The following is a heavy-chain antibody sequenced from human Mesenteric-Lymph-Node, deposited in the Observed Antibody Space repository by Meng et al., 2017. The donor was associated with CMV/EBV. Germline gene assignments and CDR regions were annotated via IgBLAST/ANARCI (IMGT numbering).Heavy chain of an antibody. CDR2: IRYDGSNK. CDR3: AKDHEWELPGRGDAFDI. CDR1: GFTFSSYG. D-gene: IGHD1-26*01. Sequence: LSLTCAASGFTFSSYGMHWVRQAPGKGLEWVAFIRYDGSNKYYADSVKGRFTISRDNSKNTLYLQMNSLRAEDTAVYYCAKDHEWELPGRGDAFDIWGQGTMVTVSS. V-gene: IGHV3-30*02. J-gene: IGHJ3*02.